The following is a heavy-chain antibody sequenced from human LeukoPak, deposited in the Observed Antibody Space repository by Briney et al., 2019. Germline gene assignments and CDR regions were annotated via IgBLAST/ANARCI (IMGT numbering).Heavy chain of an antibody. CDR3: ARERWGNLDF. V-gene: IGHV5-51*01. D-gene: IGHD1-1*01. CDR2: INPRDSDT. J-gene: IGHJ4*02. Sequence: GESLKISCDASGYTFNTYWIAWVRQLPGKGLEWMAMINPRDSDTRYSPSFQGQVTVSADKSINTAYIQWTSLKASDTAVYYCARERWGNLDFWGQGTLVTVSS. CDR1: GYTFNTYW.